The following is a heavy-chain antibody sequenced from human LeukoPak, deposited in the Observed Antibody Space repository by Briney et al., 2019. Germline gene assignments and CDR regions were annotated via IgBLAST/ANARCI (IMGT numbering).Heavy chain of an antibody. V-gene: IGHV3-7*01. Sequence: GGSLRLSCAASGLSFSYFWMSWVRQASGKGLEWVAKIKPDGSEKYYVDSMKGRFTISRDNAKNSLYLQMNSLRVDDTAVYYCASVDGGYWGQGTLVTVSS. CDR1: GLSFSYFW. CDR3: ASVDGGY. J-gene: IGHJ4*02. CDR2: IKPDGSEK. D-gene: IGHD4-23*01.